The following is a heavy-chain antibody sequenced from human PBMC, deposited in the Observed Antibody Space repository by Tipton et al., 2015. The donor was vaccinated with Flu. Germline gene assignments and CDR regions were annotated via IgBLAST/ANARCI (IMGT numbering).Heavy chain of an antibody. V-gene: IGHV3-33*01. CDR2: IWYDESKK. J-gene: IGHJ4*02. D-gene: IGHD3-22*01. CDR3: ARAYYDYEGLDH. Sequence: SLRLSCEASGFTFSTYGMHWVRQAPGKGLEWVAVIWYDESKKFYSDSVKGRFTVSRDNSKNTLYLQMNSLRPDDTGVYFCARAYYDYEGLDHWGQGTLLVVSS. CDR1: GFTFSTYG.